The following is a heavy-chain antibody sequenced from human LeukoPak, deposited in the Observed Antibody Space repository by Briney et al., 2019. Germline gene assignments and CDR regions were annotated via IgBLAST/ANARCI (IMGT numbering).Heavy chain of an antibody. V-gene: IGHV4-34*01. CDR2: INHSGST. CDR1: GGSFSGYY. Sequence: SETLSLTCAAYGGSFSGYYWSWIRQPPGKGLEWIGEINHSGSTNYNPSLKSRVAISVDTSKNQFSLKLSSVTAADTAVYYCARAVAGTVFDYWGQGTLVTVSS. D-gene: IGHD6-19*01. J-gene: IGHJ4*02. CDR3: ARAVAGTVFDY.